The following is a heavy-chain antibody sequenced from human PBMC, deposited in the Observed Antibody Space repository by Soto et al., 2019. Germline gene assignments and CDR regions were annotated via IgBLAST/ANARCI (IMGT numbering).Heavy chain of an antibody. D-gene: IGHD3-22*01. CDR3: ASRRSDDSSGYYYHFDY. Sequence: QVQLQESGPGLVKPSQTLSLTCTVSGGSISSGGYYWSWIRQHPGKGLEWIGYIYYSGSTYYNPSLTIRVTISVDTSKTPFSLERSSVTAADTAVYYCASRRSDDSSGYYYHFDYWGQGTLVTVSS. CDR2: IYYSGST. V-gene: IGHV4-31*03. J-gene: IGHJ4*02. CDR1: GGSISSGGYY.